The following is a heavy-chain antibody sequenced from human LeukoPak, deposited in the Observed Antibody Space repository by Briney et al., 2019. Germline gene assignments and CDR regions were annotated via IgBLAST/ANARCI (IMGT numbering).Heavy chain of an antibody. CDR1: GVSISTYY. D-gene: IGHD1-26*01. CDR2: FSYSGST. Sequence: PSETLSLTCSVSGVSISTYYWIWIRQPPAKGLEWMGFFSYSGSTKYNPSLKSRVTMSVDTSKNQFSLKLSSVTAADTAVYYCARMYSGTSYYFDYWGQGTLVIVCS. CDR3: ARMYSGTSYYFDY. J-gene: IGHJ4*02. V-gene: IGHV4-59*01.